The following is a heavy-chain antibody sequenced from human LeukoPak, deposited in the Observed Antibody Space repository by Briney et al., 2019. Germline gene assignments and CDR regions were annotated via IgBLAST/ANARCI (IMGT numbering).Heavy chain of an antibody. CDR2: IYYSGST. D-gene: IGHD3-3*01. J-gene: IGHJ5*02. CDR1: GYSISTGYY. V-gene: IGHV4-61*01. CDR3: ARDAYDFWSGYRGWFDP. Sequence: SETLSLTCTVSGYSISTGYYWSWIRQPPGKGLEWIGYIYYSGSTNYNPSLKSRVTISVDTSKNQFSLKLSSVTAADTAVYYCARDAYDFWSGYRGWFDPWGQGTLVTVSS.